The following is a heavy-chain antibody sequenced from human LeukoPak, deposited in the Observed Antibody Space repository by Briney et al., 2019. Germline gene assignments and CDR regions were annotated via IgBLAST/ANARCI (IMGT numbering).Heavy chain of an antibody. CDR1: GFTFSSYW. J-gene: IGHJ6*03. D-gene: IGHD2-2*01. Sequence: PGGSLRLSCAASGFTFSSYWMSWVRQAPGKGLEWVSAISGSGGSTYYADSVKGRFTISRDNSKSTLYLQMNSLRAEDTAVYYCAKMRADIVVVPAEGENYMDVWGKGTTVTISS. CDR3: AKMRADIVVVPAEGENYMDV. V-gene: IGHV3-23*01. CDR2: ISGSGGST.